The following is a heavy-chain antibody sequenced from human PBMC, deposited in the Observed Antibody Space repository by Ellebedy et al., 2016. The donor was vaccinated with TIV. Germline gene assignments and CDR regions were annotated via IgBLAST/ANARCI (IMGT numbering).Heavy chain of an antibody. CDR2: INPNTGGT. J-gene: IGHJ4*02. V-gene: IGHV1-2*02. CDR3: ARTCWQLAFDY. D-gene: IGHD6-6*01. CDR1: GDTFTDYY. Sequence: AASVKVSCKASGDTFTDYYFHWVRQAPGQGLEWMAWINPNTGGTGYAQKFQDRVTVTRDTSINTVYMELSNLRSDDTAVYYCARTCWQLAFDYWGQGTLVTVSS.